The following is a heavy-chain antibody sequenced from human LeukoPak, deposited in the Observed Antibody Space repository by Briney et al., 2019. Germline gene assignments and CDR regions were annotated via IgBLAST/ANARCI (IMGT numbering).Heavy chain of an antibody. J-gene: IGHJ6*02. V-gene: IGHV5-51*01. Sequence: GESLKISCKGSGYSFTSYWIGWVRQMPGKGLEWMGIIYPGDSDTRYSPSFQGQVTISADKSISTAYLQWSSLKASDTAMYYCAILRMVATVLGFSLDVWGQGTTVTVYS. CDR2: IYPGDSDT. CDR3: AILRMVATVLGFSLDV. CDR1: GYSFTSYW. D-gene: IGHD5-12*01.